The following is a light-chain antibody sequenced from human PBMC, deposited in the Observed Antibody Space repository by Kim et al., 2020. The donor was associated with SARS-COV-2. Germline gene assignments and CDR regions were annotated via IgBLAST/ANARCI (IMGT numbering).Light chain of an antibody. Sequence: TLSASVGDRVTITCRASQGIGSWLAWYQQKPGKAPKLLIYDAASLESGVPSRFSGSGSGTEFTLTISSLQPDDFATYYCQQYHSDTFGQETKLEI. J-gene: IGKJ2*01. CDR1: QGIGSW. CDR3: QQYHSDT. V-gene: IGKV1-5*01. CDR2: DAA.